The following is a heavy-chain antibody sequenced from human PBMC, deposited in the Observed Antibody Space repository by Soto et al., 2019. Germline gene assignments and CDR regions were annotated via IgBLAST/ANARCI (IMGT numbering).Heavy chain of an antibody. CDR3: ARVRRQQLVNWFDP. J-gene: IGHJ5*02. D-gene: IGHD6-13*01. CDR2: IYYSGST. Sequence: SETLSLTCTVSGCSISSYYWSWIRQPPGKGLEWIGYIYYSGSTNYNPSLKSRVTISVDTSKNQFSLKLSSVTAADTAVYYCARVRRQQLVNWFDPWGQGTLVTVSS. V-gene: IGHV4-59*01. CDR1: GCSISSYY.